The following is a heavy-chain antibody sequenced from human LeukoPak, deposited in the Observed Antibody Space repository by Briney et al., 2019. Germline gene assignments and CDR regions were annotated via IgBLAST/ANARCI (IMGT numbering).Heavy chain of an antibody. CDR1: GFTFSLYW. Sequence: GGSLRLSCAASGFTFSLYWMHWVRQGPGKGLMWVSRLNDDGSTADYADSVKGRFTMSRDNAKGKVFLEMRGLTVEDTAIYFCVRERIYYSDLAYKERENFDPWGWGTLVTVSS. CDR2: LNDDGSTA. J-gene: IGHJ5*02. D-gene: IGHD1-26*01. V-gene: IGHV3-74*01. CDR3: VRERIYYSDLAYKERENFDP.